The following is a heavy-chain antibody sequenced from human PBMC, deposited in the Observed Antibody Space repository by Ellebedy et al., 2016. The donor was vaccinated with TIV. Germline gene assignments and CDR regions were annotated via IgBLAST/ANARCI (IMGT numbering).Heavy chain of an antibody. CDR2: LYYSGSS. Sequence: SETLSLXXSVSGGSISSYYWSWIRQPPGKGLEYIGYLYYSGSSNYNPSPKSRVTISVDRSKTQFSLKVRSVTAADTAVYHCARGSFWSGFPPHGRSFDLWGQGTMVTVSS. D-gene: IGHD3-3*01. CDR3: ARGSFWSGFPPHGRSFDL. V-gene: IGHV4-59*13. CDR1: GGSISSYY. J-gene: IGHJ3*01.